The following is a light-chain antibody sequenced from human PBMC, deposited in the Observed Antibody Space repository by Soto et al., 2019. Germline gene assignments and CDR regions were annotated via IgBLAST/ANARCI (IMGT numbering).Light chain of an antibody. Sequence: DIQMTHSPSTLSASVLYIVTITFRASQSISSWLAGYQQKPGKAPKLLIYDASSLESGVPSRFSGSGSGTEFTLTISSLQPDDFATYYCQKYNSYSGKFGQGTKVDIK. J-gene: IGKJ1*01. CDR3: QKYNSYSGK. CDR2: DAS. V-gene: IGKV1-5*01. CDR1: QSISSW.